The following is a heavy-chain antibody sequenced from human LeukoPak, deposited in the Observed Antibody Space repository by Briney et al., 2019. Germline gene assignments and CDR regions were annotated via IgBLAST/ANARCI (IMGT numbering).Heavy chain of an antibody. CDR2: IFSGGST. V-gene: IGHV3-53*01. D-gene: IGHD3-22*01. J-gene: IGHJ4*02. CDR1: GFTVSSNY. CDR3: AKYYYDGAAYLFDY. Sequence: GGSLRLSCAASGFTVSSNYMSWVRQAPGKGLEWVSVIFSGGSTYYADSVKGRFTISRDNSKNTLSLQLSSLSAEDTALYYCAKYYYDGAAYLFDYWGQGTLVTVCS.